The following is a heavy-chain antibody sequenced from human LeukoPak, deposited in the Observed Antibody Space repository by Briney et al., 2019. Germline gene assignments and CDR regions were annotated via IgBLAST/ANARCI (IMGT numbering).Heavy chain of an antibody. D-gene: IGHD3-22*01. Sequence: PGGSLRLSCAASGFTFSSYAMSWIRQAPGKGLEWVSYISSSGSTIYYADSVKGRFTISRDNAKNSLYLQMNSLRAEDTAVYYCARTYYYDSSGYYYHWGQGTLVTVSS. J-gene: IGHJ4*02. CDR2: ISSSGSTI. CDR3: ARTYYYDSSGYYYH. V-gene: IGHV3-11*01. CDR1: GFTFSSYA.